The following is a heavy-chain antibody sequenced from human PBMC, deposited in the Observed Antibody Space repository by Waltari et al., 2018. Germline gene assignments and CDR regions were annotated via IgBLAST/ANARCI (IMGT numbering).Heavy chain of an antibody. J-gene: IGHJ3*02. V-gene: IGHV7-4-1*02. CDR1: GYTFTTYG. Sequence: QVQLVQSGSELKKPGASVKVSCKASGYTFTTYGINWVRQAPGQGLEWLGGANTDSGNPTYAQGFTGLLVFSLDTSVNTAFLQISSLKAEDSAIYYCARDFESRGYDIWGQGTMVTVSS. CDR2: ANTDSGNP. CDR3: ARDFESRGYDI. D-gene: IGHD3-22*01.